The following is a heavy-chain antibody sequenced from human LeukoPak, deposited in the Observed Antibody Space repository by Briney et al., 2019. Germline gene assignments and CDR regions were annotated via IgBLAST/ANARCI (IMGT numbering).Heavy chain of an antibody. D-gene: IGHD6-6*01. Sequence: GGSLRLSCAASGFTFSVYTMNWVRQAPGKGLEWVSSISSSSSFISYADSVKGRFTISRDNAKDTLFLQMSDLRADDTAVYYCAKNRQSSSSDFDYWGQGTLVTVSS. CDR2: ISSSSSFI. V-gene: IGHV3-21*01. CDR3: AKNRQSSSSDFDY. J-gene: IGHJ4*02. CDR1: GFTFSVYT.